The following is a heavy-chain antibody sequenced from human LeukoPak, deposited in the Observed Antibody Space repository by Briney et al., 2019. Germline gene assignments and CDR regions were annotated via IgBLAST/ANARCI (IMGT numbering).Heavy chain of an antibody. CDR3: ARSRELSYCSGTTCYALDAFEV. J-gene: IGHJ3*01. D-gene: IGHD2-2*01. Sequence: AGGSLRLSCAASGFTFSRYAMHWVRQAPGKGLEWVAVISYDGSDKNYVDSVKGRVTISRDNSKNILYLQTKSLRADDTAVYYCARSRELSYCSGTTCYALDAFEVWGQGTMVTVSS. CDR1: GFTFSRYA. CDR2: ISYDGSDK. V-gene: IGHV3-30-3*01.